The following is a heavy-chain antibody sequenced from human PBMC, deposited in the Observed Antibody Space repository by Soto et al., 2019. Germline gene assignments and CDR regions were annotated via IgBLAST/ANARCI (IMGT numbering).Heavy chain of an antibody. CDR3: ARDLPYDSSGFNWFDP. D-gene: IGHD3-22*01. V-gene: IGHV1-3*01. CDR2: INAGNGNI. CDR1: GYTFTSYA. J-gene: IGHJ5*02. Sequence: ASVKVSCKASGYTFTSYAMHWVRQAPGQRLEWMGWINAGNGNIKYSQKFQGRVTITRDTSASTAYMELSSLRSEDTAVYYCARDLPYDSSGFNWFDPWGQGTLVTVSS.